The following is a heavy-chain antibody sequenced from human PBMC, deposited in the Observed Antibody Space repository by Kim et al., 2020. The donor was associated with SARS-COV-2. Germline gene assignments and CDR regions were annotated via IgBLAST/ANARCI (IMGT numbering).Heavy chain of an antibody. J-gene: IGHJ5*02. CDR3: ARIIVEDDDLNWFDP. D-gene: IGHD2-15*01. Sequence: GESLKISCKGSGYSFTSYWISWVRQMPGKGLEWMGRIDPSDSYTNYSPSFQGHVTISADKSISTAYLQWSSLKASDTAMYYCARIIVEDDDLNWFDPWGQGTLVTVSS. CDR2: IDPSDSYT. CDR1: GYSFTSYW. V-gene: IGHV5-10-1*01.